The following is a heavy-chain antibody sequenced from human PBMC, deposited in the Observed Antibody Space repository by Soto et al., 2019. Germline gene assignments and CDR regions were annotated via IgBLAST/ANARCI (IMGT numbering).Heavy chain of an antibody. CDR1: GDSIISTSHY. J-gene: IGHJ5*02. D-gene: IGHD3-10*01. Sequence: SETLSLTCTISGDSIISTSHYWGWIRQPPGKGLEWIGSMYYSGSTYYNPSLKSRVTMSVDTSKRQFSLKLSSVTAADTAVYYCARRAITMVRGVPKNWFDPWGQGTLVTVSS. V-gene: IGHV4-39*01. CDR3: ARRAITMVRGVPKNWFDP. CDR2: MYYSGST.